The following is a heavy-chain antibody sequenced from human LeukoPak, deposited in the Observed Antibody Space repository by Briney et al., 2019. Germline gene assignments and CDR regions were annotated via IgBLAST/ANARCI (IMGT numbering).Heavy chain of an antibody. CDR3: ARLRPSGMGGGFDY. CDR1: GGSIGNHY. Sequence: EILALPNSVAGGSIGNHYWSWILKPPGKGLEWIAYIYSSGSTNYNPSLKSRVTISVDSSKNQFSLKLSSVAAADTAVYYCARLRPSGMGGGFDYWGQGALVTVSS. CDR2: IYSSGST. V-gene: IGHV4-59*11. D-gene: IGHD3-10*01. J-gene: IGHJ4*02.